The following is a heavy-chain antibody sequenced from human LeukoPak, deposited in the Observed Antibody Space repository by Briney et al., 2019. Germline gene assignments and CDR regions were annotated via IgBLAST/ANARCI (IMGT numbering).Heavy chain of an antibody. CDR3: ARDYDSSGNVGTPYDY. Sequence: GGSLRLSCAASGLTFSNYWMDWVRQAPGKGLEWVANIKQDGSEKNYVDSVKGRFIISRDNAKNSLYLQMNTLRADDTAVYYCARDYDSSGNVGTPYDYWGQGTLVTVSS. CDR1: GLTFSNYW. V-gene: IGHV3-7*03. D-gene: IGHD3-22*01. CDR2: IKQDGSEK. J-gene: IGHJ4*02.